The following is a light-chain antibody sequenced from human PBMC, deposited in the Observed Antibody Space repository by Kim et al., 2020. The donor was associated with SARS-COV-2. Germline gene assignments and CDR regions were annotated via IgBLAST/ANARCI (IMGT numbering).Light chain of an antibody. CDR1: ALPKQY. Sequence: SYELTQPPSVSVSPGQTARITCSGDALPKQYVYWFQQKPGQAPVVVIYEDTERPSGIAERFSGSTSGTTVTLTISGVQAEDEADYYCQSADSSDTFWVFGGGTQLTVL. CDR2: EDT. CDR3: QSADSSDTFWV. J-gene: IGLJ3*02. V-gene: IGLV3-25*03.